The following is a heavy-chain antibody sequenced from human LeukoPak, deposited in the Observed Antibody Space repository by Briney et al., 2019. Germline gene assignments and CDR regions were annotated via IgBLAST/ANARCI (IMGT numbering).Heavy chain of an antibody. CDR3: ARAATVRSMIVVARRGRWFDP. J-gene: IGHJ5*02. V-gene: IGHV4-61*02. D-gene: IGHD3-22*01. CDR1: GYSISSGTYY. CDR2: ISTSGST. Sequence: PSETLSLTCTVSGYSISSGTYYWTWIRQPAGKGLEWIGRISTSGSTNYNPSLKSRVTISVDTSKNQFSLKLSSVTAADTAVYYCARAATVRSMIVVARRGRWFDPWGQGTLVTVSS.